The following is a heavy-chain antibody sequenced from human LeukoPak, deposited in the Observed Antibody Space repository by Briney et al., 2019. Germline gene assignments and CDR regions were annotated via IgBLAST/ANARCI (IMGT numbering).Heavy chain of an antibody. CDR3: ARRRYYDSSGYLE. J-gene: IGHJ1*01. Sequence: KPSETLSLTCTIFGDSVSRSDSYWDWIRQPPGKGLEWIVTIYYSGRTYYSPSLKSRVTLSVDMSNNQFSLTLSSVTAADTALYFCARRRYYDSSGYLEWGQGTLVTVSS. V-gene: IGHV4-39*01. CDR2: IYYSGRT. D-gene: IGHD3-22*01. CDR1: GDSVSRSDSY.